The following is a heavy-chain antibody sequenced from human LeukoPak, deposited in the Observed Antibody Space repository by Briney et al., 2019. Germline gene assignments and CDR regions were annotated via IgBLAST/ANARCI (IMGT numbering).Heavy chain of an antibody. D-gene: IGHD3-10*01. CDR2: TSSSGSTI. CDR3: ARELRFAGSIDY. V-gene: IGHV3-11*01. Sequence: GGSLRLSCAASGFTFSDYFVSWIRQAPGKGLEGVSYTSSSGSTIYYADSVKGRFTISRDNAKNSLYLQMNSLRAEDTAVYYCARELRFAGSIDYWGQGTLVTVSS. CDR1: GFTFSDYF. J-gene: IGHJ4*02.